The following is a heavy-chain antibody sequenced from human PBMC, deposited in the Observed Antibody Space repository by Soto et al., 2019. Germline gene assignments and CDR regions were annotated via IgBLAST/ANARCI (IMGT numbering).Heavy chain of an antibody. Sequence: SETLSLTCTVSGGSISSYYWSWIRQPPGKGLEWIGYIYYSGSTNYNPSLKSRVTISVDTSKNQFSLKLSSVTAADTAVYYCARVTTVTTTNYYYGMDVWGQGTTVTVSS. CDR2: IYYSGST. CDR3: ARVTTVTTTNYYYGMDV. CDR1: GGSISSYY. D-gene: IGHD4-17*01. J-gene: IGHJ6*02. V-gene: IGHV4-59*01.